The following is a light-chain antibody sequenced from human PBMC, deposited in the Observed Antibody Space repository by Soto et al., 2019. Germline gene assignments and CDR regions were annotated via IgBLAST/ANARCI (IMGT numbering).Light chain of an antibody. J-gene: IGLJ1*01. CDR1: SSNIGSNS. V-gene: IGLV1-44*01. CDR3: AAWDDSLNGHI. CDR2: SSN. Sequence: QSVLTQPHSASGTPGQRVTISCSGSSSNIGSNSVHWFQQVPGTAPKPLIHSSNQRPSGVPERFSGSKSGTSASLAISGLQSEDEADYYCAAWDDSLNGHIFGTGTKLTVL.